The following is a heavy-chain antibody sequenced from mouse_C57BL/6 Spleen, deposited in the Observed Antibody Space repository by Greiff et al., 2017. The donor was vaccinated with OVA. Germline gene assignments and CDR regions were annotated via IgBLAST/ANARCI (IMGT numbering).Heavy chain of an antibody. CDR2: IFPGSGST. V-gene: IGHV1-75*01. Sequence: QVHVKQSGPELVKPGASVKISCKASGYTFTDYYINWVKQRPGQGLEWIGWIFPGSGSTYYNEKLKGQVTLTVDKSSSTAYMLLSSLTSEDSAVYFCARNHYYGSSPYYFDYWGQGTTLTVSS. CDR3: ARNHYYGSSPYYFDY. CDR1: GYTFTDYY. J-gene: IGHJ2*01. D-gene: IGHD1-1*01.